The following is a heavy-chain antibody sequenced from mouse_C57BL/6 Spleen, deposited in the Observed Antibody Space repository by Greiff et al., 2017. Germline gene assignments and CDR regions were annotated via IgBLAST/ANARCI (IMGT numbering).Heavy chain of an antibody. CDR3: ARRLYAMDY. CDR1: GFTFSDYG. CDR2: ISGGSSSM. Sequence: EVQLVEPGGGLVKPGGSLKLSCAASGFTFSDYGMHWVRQAPERGLEWVAYISGGSSSMYYADTVKGRFTISRDNAKSTLFLQMTSLRSEDTAMYYCARRLYAMDYWGQGTTVTVSS. J-gene: IGHJ4*01. V-gene: IGHV5-17*01.